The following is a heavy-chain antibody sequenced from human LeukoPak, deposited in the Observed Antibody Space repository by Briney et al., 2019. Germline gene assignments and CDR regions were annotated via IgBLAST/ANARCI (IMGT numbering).Heavy chain of an antibody. D-gene: IGHD2-15*01. CDR1: GFTVSSNY. CDR2: IYSGGNT. CDR3: ATTLGYCGGGNCHN. J-gene: IGHJ4*02. V-gene: IGHV3-66*01. Sequence: GGSLRLSCAASGFTVSSNYMSWVRQAPGKGLEWVSIIYSGGNTYYADSVKGRFTISRDNSKNTLYLQMNSLRAEDTAVYYCATTLGYCGGGNCHNWGQGSLVTVSS.